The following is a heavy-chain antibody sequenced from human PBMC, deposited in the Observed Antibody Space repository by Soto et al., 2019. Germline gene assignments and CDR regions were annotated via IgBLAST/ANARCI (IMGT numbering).Heavy chain of an antibody. CDR1: GYSFTSYW. CDR3: ARVGSAAGHYYYYGMDV. CDR2: IYPGDSDT. D-gene: IGHD6-13*01. Sequence: GESLKISCKGSGYSFTSYWIGWVRQMPGKGLEWMGIIYPGDSDTRYSPSFQGQVTISADKSISTAYLQWSSLKASDTAMYHCARVGSAAGHYYYYGMDVWGQGTTVTVSS. V-gene: IGHV5-51*01. J-gene: IGHJ6*02.